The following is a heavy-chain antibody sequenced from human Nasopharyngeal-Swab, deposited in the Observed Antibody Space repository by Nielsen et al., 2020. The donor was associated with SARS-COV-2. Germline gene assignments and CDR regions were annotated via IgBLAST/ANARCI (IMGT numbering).Heavy chain of an antibody. V-gene: IGHV1-3*01. CDR2: INAGNGNT. Sequence: WVGQAPGQRLEWMGWINAGNGNTKYSQKFQGRVTITRDTSASTAYMELSSLRSEDTAVYYCARGPPPTNYHDSSGYYYRYGMDVWGQGTTVTVSS. CDR3: ARGPPPTNYHDSSGYYYRYGMDV. D-gene: IGHD3-22*01. J-gene: IGHJ6*02.